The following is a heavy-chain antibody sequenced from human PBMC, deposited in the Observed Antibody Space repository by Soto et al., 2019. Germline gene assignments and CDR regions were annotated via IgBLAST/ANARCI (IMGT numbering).Heavy chain of an antibody. D-gene: IGHD6-19*01. Sequence: SETLSLTCTVSGGSISSYYWSWIRQPPGKGLEWIGYIYYSGSTNYNPSLKSRVTISVDTSKNQFSLKLSSATAADTAVYYCARGGQWLSWGTFDYWGQGTLVTVSS. CDR2: IYYSGST. CDR3: ARGGQWLSWGTFDY. CDR1: GGSISSYY. J-gene: IGHJ4*02. V-gene: IGHV4-59*01.